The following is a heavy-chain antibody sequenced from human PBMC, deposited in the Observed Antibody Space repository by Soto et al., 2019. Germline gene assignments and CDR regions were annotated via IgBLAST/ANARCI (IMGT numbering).Heavy chain of an antibody. CDR3: ARGGIAAAAPPDY. V-gene: IGHV4-31*03. J-gene: IGHJ4*02. CDR2: IYYSGST. CDR1: RGSISSGGYY. Sequence: QVQLQESGPALVKPSQTLSLTCTVSRGSISSGGYYWSWIRQRPGKGLEWIGYIYYSGSTYYNTSLKSRVTRSVDTSKNQYSLKLSSVTAADTAVDFCARGGIAAAAPPDYWGQGPLGSVSS. D-gene: IGHD6-13*01.